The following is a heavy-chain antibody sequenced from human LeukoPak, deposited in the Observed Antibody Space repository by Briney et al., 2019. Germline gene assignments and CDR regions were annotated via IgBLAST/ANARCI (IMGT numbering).Heavy chain of an antibody. CDR3: ARDQFLADI. D-gene: IGHD3-3*01. V-gene: IGHV3-21*01. J-gene: IGHJ3*02. Sequence: GGSLRLSCAASGFTFSSYSMNWVRQAPGKGLKWVSSISGSSSYIYYADSVKGRFTISRDNAKKSLYLQMNSLRAEDTAVYYCARDQFLADIWGQGTTVTVSS. CDR2: ISGSSSYI. CDR1: GFTFSSYS.